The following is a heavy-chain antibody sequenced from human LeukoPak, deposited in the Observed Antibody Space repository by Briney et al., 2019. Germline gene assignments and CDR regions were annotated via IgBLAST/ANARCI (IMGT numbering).Heavy chain of an antibody. CDR1: GFTFSNYA. Sequence: GGSLRLSCAASGFTFSNYAMSWVRQAPGKGLEWVSAITDSGGSTYYVDSVKGRFTISRDNAKNSLYLQMNSLRAEDTAVYYCARDRGIAAHTLANYWGQGTLVTVSS. J-gene: IGHJ4*02. D-gene: IGHD6-6*01. CDR2: ITDSGGST. CDR3: ARDRGIAAHTLANY. V-gene: IGHV3-23*01.